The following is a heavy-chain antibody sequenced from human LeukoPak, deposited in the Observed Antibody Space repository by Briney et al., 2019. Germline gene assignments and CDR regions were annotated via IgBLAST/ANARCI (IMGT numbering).Heavy chain of an antibody. Sequence: PGGSLRLSCEASGFTFSNYAVNWIRQAPGKGLKWVSVISGSGSSIYYTDSVKGRFTISRDNSKNTLYLQMNSLRAEDTAVYYCAMGATSWSGYSFPKIFQHWGRGTLVTVSS. V-gene: IGHV3-23*01. CDR1: GFTFSNYA. CDR3: AMGATSWSGYSFPKIFQH. CDR2: ISGSGSSI. J-gene: IGHJ1*01. D-gene: IGHD3-3*01.